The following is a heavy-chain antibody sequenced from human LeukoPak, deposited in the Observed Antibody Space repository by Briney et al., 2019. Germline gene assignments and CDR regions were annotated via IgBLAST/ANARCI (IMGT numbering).Heavy chain of an antibody. CDR1: GYTFTGYY. CDR3: ARDPVVPADNWFDP. J-gene: IGHJ5*02. CDR2: INPNSGGT. Sequence: ASVKVSCKASGYTFTGYYMHWVRQAPGQGLEWMEWINPNSGGTNYAQKFQGRVTMTRDTSISTAYMELSRLRSDDTAVYYCARDPVVPADNWFDPWGQGTLVTVSS. V-gene: IGHV1-2*02. D-gene: IGHD2-2*01.